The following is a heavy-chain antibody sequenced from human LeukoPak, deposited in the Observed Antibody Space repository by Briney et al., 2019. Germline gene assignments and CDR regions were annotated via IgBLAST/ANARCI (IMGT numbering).Heavy chain of an antibody. J-gene: IGHJ6*04. CDR2: IYYTGTT. CDR3: ARAMFGDV. Sequence: SETLSLTCTVSGGSISSYYWSWIRQPPGKGLEWIGYIYYTGTTNYNPSLKSRVTISVDTSKNQFSLNLNSVTAADTAVYYCARAMFGDVWGKGTTVTVSS. D-gene: IGHD3-10*02. V-gene: IGHV4-59*01. CDR1: GGSISSYY.